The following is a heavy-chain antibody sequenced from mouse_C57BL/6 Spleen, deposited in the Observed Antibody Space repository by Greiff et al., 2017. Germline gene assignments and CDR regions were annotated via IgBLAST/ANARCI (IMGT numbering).Heavy chain of an antibody. Sequence: VQLQQSGPELVKPGASVKISCKASGYAFSSSWMNWVKQRPGKGLEWIGRIYPGDGDTNYNGKFKGKATLTADKSSSTAYMQLSSLTSEDSAVYFCARAGYDYEYYAMDYWGQGTSGTVSS. D-gene: IGHD2-4*01. CDR1: GYAFSSSW. CDR3: ARAGYDYEYYAMDY. V-gene: IGHV1-82*01. CDR2: IYPGDGDT. J-gene: IGHJ4*01.